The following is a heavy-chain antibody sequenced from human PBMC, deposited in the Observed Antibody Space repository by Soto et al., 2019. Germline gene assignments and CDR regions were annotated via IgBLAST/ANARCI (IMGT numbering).Heavy chain of an antibody. CDR2: ISGSGGST. V-gene: IGHV3-23*01. J-gene: IGHJ6*02. Sequence: GGSLRLSCAASGFTFSSYAMSWVRQAPGEGLEWVSAISGSGGSTYYADSVKGRFTISRDNSKNTLYLQMNSLRAEDTAVYYCAKGAAAGLYYYYGMDVWGQGTTVTVSS. D-gene: IGHD6-13*01. CDR1: GFTFSSYA. CDR3: AKGAAAGLYYYYGMDV.